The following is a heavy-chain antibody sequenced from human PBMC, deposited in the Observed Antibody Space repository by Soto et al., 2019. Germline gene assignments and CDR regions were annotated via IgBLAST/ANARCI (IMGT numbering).Heavy chain of an antibody. CDR2: IYHSGST. CDR3: ARGHKISGYYSFDY. D-gene: IGHD3-22*01. CDR1: GGSISSGDYY. V-gene: IGHV4-30-4*01. Sequence: PSETLSLTCTVSGGSISSGDYYWSWIRQPPGKGLEWIGYIYHSGSTYYNPSLKSRVTISIDTSKNQFSLKLSSVTAADTALYYCARGHKISGYYSFDYWGQGTLVTVSS. J-gene: IGHJ4*02.